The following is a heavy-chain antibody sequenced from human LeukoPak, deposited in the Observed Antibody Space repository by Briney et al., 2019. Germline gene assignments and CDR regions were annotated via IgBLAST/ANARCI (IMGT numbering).Heavy chain of an antibody. Sequence: GGSLRLSCAASGFTFSGSAIHWVRQASGKGLEWVGRIRSKSNSYATAYHASVTGRCTISTDASKNTAYLQMNNRKTGDTAVYSYTSLDMDYYGSSPFDLWGQGTLVTVSS. J-gene: IGHJ5*02. CDR3: TSLDMDYYGSSPFDL. CDR2: IRSKSNSYAT. V-gene: IGHV3-73*01. CDR1: GFTFSGSA. D-gene: IGHD3-22*01.